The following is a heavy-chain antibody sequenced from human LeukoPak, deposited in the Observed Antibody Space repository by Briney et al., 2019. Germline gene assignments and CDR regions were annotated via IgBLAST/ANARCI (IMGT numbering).Heavy chain of an antibody. D-gene: IGHD3-3*01. Sequence: PSETLSLTCTVSGGSISSYYWSWIRQPPGKGLEWIGYIYYSGSTNYNPSLKSRVTISVDTSKNQFSLKLSSVTAADTAVYYCARSRITIFGVVRYYFDYWGQGTLVTVSS. CDR1: GGSISSYY. CDR3: ARSRITIFGVVRYYFDY. V-gene: IGHV4-59*01. J-gene: IGHJ4*02. CDR2: IYYSGST.